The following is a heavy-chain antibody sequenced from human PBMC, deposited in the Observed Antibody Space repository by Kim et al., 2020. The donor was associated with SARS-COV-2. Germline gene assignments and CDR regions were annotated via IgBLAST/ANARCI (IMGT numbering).Heavy chain of an antibody. V-gene: IGHV3-33*01. CDR1: GFTFSSYG. J-gene: IGHJ6*02. CDR2: IWYDGSNK. D-gene: IGHD3-22*01. Sequence: GRSLRLSCAASGFTFSSYGMHWVRQAPGKGLEWVAVIWYDGSNKYYADSVKGRFTISRDNSKNTLYLQMNSLRAEDTAVYYCARDQGIVVVDGMDVWGQGTTVTVSS. CDR3: ARDQGIVVVDGMDV.